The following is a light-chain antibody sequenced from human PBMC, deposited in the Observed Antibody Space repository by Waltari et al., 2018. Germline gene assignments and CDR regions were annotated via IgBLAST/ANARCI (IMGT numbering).Light chain of an antibody. CDR2: AAS. CDR3: LQHHSYPRT. Sequence: DIQMTQSPSSLSASVGDTVTITCRASQGISSHLNWFQQKPGKAPNILIYAASSLESGVPSRLIGKGSGTEFTRTISILHPEDFAFYYCLQHHSYPRTFGQGTKVEIK. J-gene: IGKJ1*01. CDR1: QGISSH. V-gene: IGKV1-17*01.